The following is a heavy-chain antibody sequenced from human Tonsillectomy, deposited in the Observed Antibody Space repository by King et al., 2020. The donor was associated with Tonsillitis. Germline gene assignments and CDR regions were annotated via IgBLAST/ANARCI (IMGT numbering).Heavy chain of an antibody. V-gene: IGHV3-48*02. D-gene: IGHD1-26*01. CDR3: ARDGSGIVEDYFVY. J-gene: IGHJ4*02. CDR1: GFTFSRYS. Sequence: VQLVESGGGLVQPGGSLRLSCAASGFTFSRYSMNWVRQAPGKGLEWISYISTSSTTIYYADSVKGRFTISRDNAKNSLYLQMNSLRDEDTAVYYCARDGSGIVEDYFVYWGQGTLVTVSS. CDR2: ISTSSTTI.